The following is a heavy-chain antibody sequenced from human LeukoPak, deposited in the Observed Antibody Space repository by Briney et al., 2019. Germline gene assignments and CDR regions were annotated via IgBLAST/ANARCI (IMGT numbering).Heavy chain of an antibody. D-gene: IGHD2-15*01. Sequence: SETLSLTCTVSGDSISSGDYYWSWIRQPAGKGLEWIGRISSSGSTNYNPSLKSRVTISVDTSKNQFSLKLSSVTAADTAVYYCAREIGYCSGGSCYGNWFDPWGQGTLVTVSS. CDR3: AREIGYCSGGSCYGNWFDP. CDR1: GDSISSGDYY. CDR2: ISSSGST. V-gene: IGHV4-61*02. J-gene: IGHJ5*02.